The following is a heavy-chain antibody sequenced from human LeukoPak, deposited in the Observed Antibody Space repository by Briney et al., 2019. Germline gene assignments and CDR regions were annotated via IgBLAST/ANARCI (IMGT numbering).Heavy chain of an antibody. D-gene: IGHD3-22*01. CDR3: ARDPDSSGYYAPAIDY. J-gene: IGHJ4*02. Sequence: ASVKVSCKASGYTFTSYYMHWVRQAPGQGLEWMGIINPSGGSTSYAQKFQGRVTMTRDTSTSTVYMELSSLRSEDTAVYYCARDPDSSGYYAPAIDYWGQGTLVTVSS. CDR2: INPSGGST. CDR1: GYTFTSYY. V-gene: IGHV1-46*01.